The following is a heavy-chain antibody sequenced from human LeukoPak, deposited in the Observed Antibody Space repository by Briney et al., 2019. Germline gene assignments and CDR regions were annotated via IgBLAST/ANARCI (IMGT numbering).Heavy chain of an antibody. Sequence: AGGSLRLSCAASGFTFSSYSMNWVRQAPGKGLEWVSSITSSSSYTYYADSVKGRFTISRDNAKNSLYLQMNSLRAEDTAVYYCVRTPSRWQPFDYWGQETLVTVSS. V-gene: IGHV3-21*01. CDR2: ITSSSSYT. CDR3: VRTPSRWQPFDY. J-gene: IGHJ4*02. CDR1: GFTFSSYS. D-gene: IGHD5-24*01.